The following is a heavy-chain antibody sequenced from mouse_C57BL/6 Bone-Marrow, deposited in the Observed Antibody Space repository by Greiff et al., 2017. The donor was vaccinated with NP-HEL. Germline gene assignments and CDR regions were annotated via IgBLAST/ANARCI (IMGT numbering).Heavy chain of an antibody. CDR2: IYPRSGNT. V-gene: IGHV1-81*01. J-gene: IGHJ1*03. CDR1: GYTFTSYG. CDR3: AEFYDGYCWYFDV. Sequence: QVTLKESGAELARPGASVKLSCKASGYTFTSYGISWVKQRTGQGLEWIGEIYPRSGNTYYNEKFKGKATLTADKSSSTAYMELRSLTSEDSAVYFCAEFYDGYCWYFDVWGTGTTVTVSS. D-gene: IGHD2-3*01.